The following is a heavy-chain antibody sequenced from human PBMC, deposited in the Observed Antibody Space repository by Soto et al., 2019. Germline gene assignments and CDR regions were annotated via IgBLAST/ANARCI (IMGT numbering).Heavy chain of an antibody. J-gene: IGHJ4*02. Sequence: GESLKISCKGSGYRLTNNWIAWVRQMPGKGLEWMGIIYPGDSDITYSPSIQGQVTISADKSINNAYLQWSSLKASDTAMYYCASGYSGHDYFFDYWGQGTLVTVPQ. CDR1: GYRLTNNW. V-gene: IGHV5-51*01. CDR2: IYPGDSDI. CDR3: ASGYSGHDYFFDY. D-gene: IGHD5-12*01.